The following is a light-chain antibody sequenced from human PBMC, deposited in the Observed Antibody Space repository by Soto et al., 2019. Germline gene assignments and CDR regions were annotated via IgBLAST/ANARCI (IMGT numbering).Light chain of an antibody. CDR2: DVS. CDR1: SSDVGGYNY. J-gene: IGLJ1*01. Sequence: QSALTQPASVSGSPGQSITISCTGTSSDVGGYNYVSWYQRHPGKAPKLMIYDVSNRPSGVSNRFSGSKSGNTASLTISGLQAEDEADYHCSADTSTRIVFGTGTKLTVL. CDR3: SADTSTRIV. V-gene: IGLV2-14*01.